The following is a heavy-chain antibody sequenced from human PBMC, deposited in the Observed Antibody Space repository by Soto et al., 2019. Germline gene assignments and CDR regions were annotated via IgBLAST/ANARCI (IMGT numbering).Heavy chain of an antibody. CDR3: ARTYYYDSSGPNWCEH. J-gene: IGHJ5*02. D-gene: IGHD3-22*01. Sequence: SVNVSCKASGGTYSPYVFTWVRQAPGQGLEWMGGIIPIFATENYAQKFQGRVTITANESTSTDYMELSSLRSEDTAVYYCARTYYYDSSGPNWCEHWGEGNMVIVSS. CDR2: IIPIFATE. V-gene: IGHV1-69*13. CDR1: GGTYSPYV.